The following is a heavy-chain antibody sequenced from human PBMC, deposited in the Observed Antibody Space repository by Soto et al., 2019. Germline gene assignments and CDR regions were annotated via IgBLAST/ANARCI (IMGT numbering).Heavy chain of an antibody. CDR2: ISGSGGST. D-gene: IGHD2-15*01. V-gene: IGHV3-23*01. Sequence: GGSLRLSCAASGFTFSSYAMIWVRQAPGKGLEWVSAISGSGGSTYYADSVKGRFTISRDNSKNTLYLQMNSLRAEDTAVYYCAKDRKGFVNTKFDYWGQGTLVTVSS. CDR1: GFTFSSYA. J-gene: IGHJ4*02. CDR3: AKDRKGFVNTKFDY.